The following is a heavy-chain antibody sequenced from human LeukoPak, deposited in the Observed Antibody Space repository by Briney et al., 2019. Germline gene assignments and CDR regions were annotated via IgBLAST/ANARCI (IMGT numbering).Heavy chain of an antibody. D-gene: IGHD2-21*01. Sequence: SVKVSCKASGGTFSSYAISWVRQAPGQGLEWMGGIIPIFGTANYAQKFQGRVTITADESTSTACMELSSLRSEDTAVYYCAREAPYCGGDCYSHFDYWGQGTLVTVSS. J-gene: IGHJ4*02. CDR1: GGTFSSYA. CDR2: IIPIFGTA. V-gene: IGHV1-69*01. CDR3: AREAPYCGGDCYSHFDY.